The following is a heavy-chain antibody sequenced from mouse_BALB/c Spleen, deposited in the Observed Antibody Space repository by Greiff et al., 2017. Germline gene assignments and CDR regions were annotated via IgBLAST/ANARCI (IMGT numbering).Heavy chain of an antibody. J-gene: IGHJ4*01. V-gene: IGHV5-9-4*01. CDR1: GFTFSSYA. Sequence: EVKLVESGGGLVKPGGSLKLSCAASGFTFSSYAMSWVRQSPEKRLEWVAEISSGGSYTYYPDTVTGRFTISRDNAKNTLYLEMSSLRSEDTAMYYCARDLGHRYGDGDYYAMDYWGQGTSVTVSS. CDR3: ARDLGHRYGDGDYYAMDY. D-gene: IGHD2-14*01. CDR2: ISSGGSYT.